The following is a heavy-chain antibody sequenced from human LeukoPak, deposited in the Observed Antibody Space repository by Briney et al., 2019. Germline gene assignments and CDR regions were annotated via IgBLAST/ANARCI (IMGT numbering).Heavy chain of an antibody. Sequence: GALRLSCAASGFTFSSYAMSWVRQAPGKGLEWVSAISGSGGSTYYADSVKGRFTISRDNSKDTLFLQMHSLRPGDTAVYYCVREDTPATANYWGQGTLVTISS. CDR1: GFTFSSYA. V-gene: IGHV3-23*01. CDR2: ISGSGGST. J-gene: IGHJ4*02. D-gene: IGHD2-21*02. CDR3: VREDTPATANY.